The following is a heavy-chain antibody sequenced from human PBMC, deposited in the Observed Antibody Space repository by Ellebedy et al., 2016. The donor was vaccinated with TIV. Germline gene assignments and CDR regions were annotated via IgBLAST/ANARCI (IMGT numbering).Heavy chain of an antibody. J-gene: IGHJ6*02. CDR2: LSSGTGII. V-gene: IGHV3-48*02. CDR3: ARGVHYGLDV. CDR1: GFSFSTYS. Sequence: GGSLRLSXGASGFSFSTYSMNWVRQAPGKGLEWVSHLSSGTGIITYADSVKGRFTMSRDSAKNSLYLQMHSLRDDDTAVCYCARGVHYGLDVWGQGTTVTVSS.